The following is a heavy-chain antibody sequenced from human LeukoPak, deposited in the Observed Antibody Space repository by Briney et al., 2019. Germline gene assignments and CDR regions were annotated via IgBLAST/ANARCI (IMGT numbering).Heavy chain of an antibody. D-gene: IGHD2-15*01. CDR3: ARGLRASSAA. V-gene: IGHV3-48*03. Sequence: GGSLRLPCAASGFTFSNYEMNWVRQAPGKGLEWVSYISSTGNTINYADSVKGRFTISRDNAKNSLYLQMNSLRAEDTAIYYCARGLRASSAAWGQGTLVTVSS. J-gene: IGHJ5*02. CDR1: GFTFSNYE. CDR2: ISSTGNTI.